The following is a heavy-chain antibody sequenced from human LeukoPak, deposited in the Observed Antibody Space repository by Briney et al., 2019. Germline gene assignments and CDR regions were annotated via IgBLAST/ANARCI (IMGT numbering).Heavy chain of an antibody. CDR1: GFTFSSYS. CDR2: ISSSSSTI. V-gene: IGHV3-48*01. D-gene: IGHD3-3*01. CDR3: VRDSSLSEWLSPFDY. J-gene: IGHJ4*02. Sequence: PGGSLRLSCAASGFTFSSYSMNWVRQAPGKGLEWVSYISSSSSTIYYADSVKGRFTISRDNAKNSLYLQMNSLRAEDTAVYYCVRDSSLSEWLSPFDYWGQGTLVTVFS.